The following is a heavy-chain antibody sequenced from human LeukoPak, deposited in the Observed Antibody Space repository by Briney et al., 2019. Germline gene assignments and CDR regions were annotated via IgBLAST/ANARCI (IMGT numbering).Heavy chain of an antibody. J-gene: IGHJ4*02. CDR1: GGSVSSGSYY. V-gene: IGHV4-39*01. Sequence: SETLSLTCTVSGGSVSSGSYYWSWIRQPSGKGLEWIGSIYYSGSTYYNPSLKSRVTISVDTSKNQFSLNLSSVTAADTAVYYCARRGLIDYWGQGTLVTVSS. D-gene: IGHD3/OR15-3a*01. CDR2: IYYSGST. CDR3: ARRGLIDY.